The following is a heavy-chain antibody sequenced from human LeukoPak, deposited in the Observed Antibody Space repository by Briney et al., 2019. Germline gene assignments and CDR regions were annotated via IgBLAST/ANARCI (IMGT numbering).Heavy chain of an antibody. D-gene: IGHD6-13*01. CDR2: INPNSGGT. Sequence: ASVKVSCKASGYTFTGYNMHWVRQAPGQGLEWMGWINPNSGGTNYAQKFQGRVTMTRDTSISTAYMELSRLRSDDTAVYYCARRRGYSSSPLGYWGQGTLVTVSS. V-gene: IGHV1-2*02. CDR1: GYTFTGYN. J-gene: IGHJ4*02. CDR3: ARRRGYSSSPLGY.